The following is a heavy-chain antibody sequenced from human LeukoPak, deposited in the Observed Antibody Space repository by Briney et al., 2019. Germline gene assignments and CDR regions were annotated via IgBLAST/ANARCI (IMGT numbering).Heavy chain of an antibody. CDR1: GGSISSGSYY. D-gene: IGHD3-3*01. CDR2: IYYSGST. V-gene: IGHV4-39*07. Sequence: SETLSLTCTVSGGSISSGSYYWSWIRQPPGKGLEWIGSIYYSGSTYYNPSLKSRVTISVDTSKNQFSLKLSSVTAADTAVYYCARGPRRYDFWSGYYRGGAFDIWGQGTMVTVSS. J-gene: IGHJ3*02. CDR3: ARGPRRYDFWSGYYRGGAFDI.